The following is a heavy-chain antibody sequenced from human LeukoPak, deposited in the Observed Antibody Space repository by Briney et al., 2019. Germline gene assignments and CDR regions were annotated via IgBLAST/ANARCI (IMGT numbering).Heavy chain of an antibody. J-gene: IGHJ5*02. CDR2: IYTSGST. V-gene: IGHV4-4*07. CDR1: GGSISSYY. CDR3: ARASTDILTGYPGIFWFDP. D-gene: IGHD3-9*01. Sequence: SETLSLTCTVSGGSISSYYWSWIRQPAGKGLEGIGRIYTSGSTNYNPSLKSRVTMSVDTSKNQFSLKLSSVTAADTAVYYCARASTDILTGYPGIFWFDPWGQGTLVTVSS.